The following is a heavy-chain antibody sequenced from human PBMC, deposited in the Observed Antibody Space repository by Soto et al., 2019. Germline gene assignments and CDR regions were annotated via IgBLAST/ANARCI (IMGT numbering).Heavy chain of an antibody. V-gene: IGHV3-23*01. J-gene: IGHJ4*02. D-gene: IGHD6-13*01. CDR1: GLTFSNYV. Sequence: GGSLRLSCAASGLTFSNYVMNWVRQAPGKGLEWVSTISGSGDSTYYADSVKGRFTISRDNSKNTLYLQMTSLRAEDTAVYYCASRPAYSSTWTQFHYWGQGTLVTVSS. CDR2: ISGSGDST. CDR3: ASRPAYSSTWTQFHY.